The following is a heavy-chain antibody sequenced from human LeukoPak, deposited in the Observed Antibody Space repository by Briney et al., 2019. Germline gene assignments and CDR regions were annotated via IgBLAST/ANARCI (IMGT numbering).Heavy chain of an antibody. Sequence: GGSLRLSCAASGFTFSSYAMRWVHQAPGKGLEWVAVISYDGSNKYYADSVKGRFTISRDNSKNTLYLQMSSLRAEDTAVYYCARSIAARRGYFDYWGQGTLVTVSS. CDR1: GFTFSSYA. J-gene: IGHJ4*02. V-gene: IGHV3-30-3*01. CDR3: ARSIAARRGYFDY. CDR2: ISYDGSNK. D-gene: IGHD6-6*01.